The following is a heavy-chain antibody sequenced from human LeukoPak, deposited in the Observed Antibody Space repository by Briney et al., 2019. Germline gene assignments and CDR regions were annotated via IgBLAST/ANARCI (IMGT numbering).Heavy chain of an antibody. V-gene: IGHV3-21*01. D-gene: IGHD4-17*01. Sequence: PGGSLRLSCAASGFTFSGYSMNWVRQAPGKGLEWVSSLGPTSSSIYYAESVKGRFTISRDNAKNSLYLQMNSLRAEDTAVYYCAREDYEGFDCWGQGTLVIVSS. J-gene: IGHJ4*02. CDR2: LGPTSSSI. CDR3: AREDYEGFDC. CDR1: GFTFSGYS.